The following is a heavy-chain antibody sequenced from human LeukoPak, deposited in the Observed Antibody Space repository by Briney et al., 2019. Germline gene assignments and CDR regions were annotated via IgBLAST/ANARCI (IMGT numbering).Heavy chain of an antibody. J-gene: IGHJ4*02. V-gene: IGHV4-59*12. Sequence: PSETLSLTCTVSGGSISSYYWSWIRQPPGKGLEWIGYIYYSGSTSYNPSLKSRVTISVDTSKNQFSLKLSSVTAADTAVYYCARGKVDTAMDIDYWGQGTLVTVSS. CDR3: ARGKVDTAMDIDY. D-gene: IGHD5-18*01. CDR1: GGSISSYY. CDR2: IYYSGST.